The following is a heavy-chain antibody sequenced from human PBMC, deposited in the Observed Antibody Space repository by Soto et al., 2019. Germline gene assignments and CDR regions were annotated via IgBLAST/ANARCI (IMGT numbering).Heavy chain of an antibody. V-gene: IGHV3-21*01. CDR3: ARDLIHGNNYYYCLGG. CDR1: GFTFSSYS. D-gene: IGHD3-16*01. J-gene: IGHJ6*02. Sequence: PGGSLRLSCAASGFTFSSYSMNWVRQAPGKGLEWVSSISSSSNYIYYADSVKGRFTISRDNAKNSLYLQMNSLRAEDTAVYYCARDLIHGNNYYYCLGGWGRGSRGTVAS. CDR2: ISSSSNYI.